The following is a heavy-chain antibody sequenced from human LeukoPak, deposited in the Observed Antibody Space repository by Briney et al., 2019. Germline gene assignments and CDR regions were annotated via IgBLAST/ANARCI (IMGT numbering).Heavy chain of an antibody. Sequence: QSGGSLRLSCAASGFTVSSNYMSWVRQAPGKGLEWVSVLYSGGNTYYTDSVKGRFAISRDYSRNTVYLQMNSLRAEDTAVYYCARESGFGELFPYAFDIWGQGTVVTVSS. V-gene: IGHV3-53*01. CDR2: LYSGGNT. J-gene: IGHJ3*02. D-gene: IGHD3-10*01. CDR3: ARESGFGELFPYAFDI. CDR1: GFTVSSNY.